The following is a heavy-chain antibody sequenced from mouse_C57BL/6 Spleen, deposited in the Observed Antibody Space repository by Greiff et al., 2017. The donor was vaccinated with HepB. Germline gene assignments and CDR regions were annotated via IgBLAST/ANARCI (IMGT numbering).Heavy chain of an antibody. Sequence: VQLQQSGPELVKPGASVKISCKASGYSFTGYYMNWVKQSPEKSLEWIGEINPSTGGTTYNQKFKAKATLTVDKSSSTAYMQLKSLTSEDSAVYYCARGGQGWFAYWGQGTLVTVSA. V-gene: IGHV1-42*01. CDR2: INPSTGGT. CDR3: ARGGQGWFAY. CDR1: GYSFTGYY. J-gene: IGHJ3*01.